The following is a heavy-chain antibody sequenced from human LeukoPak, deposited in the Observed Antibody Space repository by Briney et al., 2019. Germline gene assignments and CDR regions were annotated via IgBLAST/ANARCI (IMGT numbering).Heavy chain of an antibody. J-gene: IGHJ3*02. V-gene: IGHV4-59*01. CDR3: ASRSGSIDDAFDI. D-gene: IGHD1-26*01. Sequence: SETLSLTCTVSGGSISSYYWSWIRQPQGKGLEWIGYIYYSGSTNYNPSLKSRVTISVDTSKNQFSLKLSSVTAADTAVYYCASRSGSIDDAFDIWGQGTMVTVSS. CDR2: IYYSGST. CDR1: GGSISSYY.